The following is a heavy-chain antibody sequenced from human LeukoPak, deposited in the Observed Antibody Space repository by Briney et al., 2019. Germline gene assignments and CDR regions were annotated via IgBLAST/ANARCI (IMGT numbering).Heavy chain of an antibody. CDR2: INTDGTVT. Sequence: GGSLRLSCAASGFTSSKYWMLWVRHAPGEGLESVSRINTDGTVTTYADAVKGRFTVSRDNADNTMFLQMNSVRDEDTAVYYCATKQWLAPPPDSWGQGTPVTVSS. CDR3: ATKQWLAPPPDS. D-gene: IGHD6-19*01. V-gene: IGHV3-74*01. J-gene: IGHJ4*02. CDR1: GFTSSKYW.